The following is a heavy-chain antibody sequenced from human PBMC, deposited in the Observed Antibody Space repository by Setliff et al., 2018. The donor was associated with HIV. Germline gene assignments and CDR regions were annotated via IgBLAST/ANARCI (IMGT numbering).Heavy chain of an antibody. D-gene: IGHD5-12*01. CDR1: GGSIRSFF. CDR2: IYTSGST. V-gene: IGHV4-4*08. J-gene: IGHJ4*02. CDR3: ALDPGYRRDY. Sequence: SETLSLTCTVSGGSIRSFFWSWIRQPPGKGLEWISHIYTSGSTNYNPSLKSRVTMSVDTSKNQFSLNLSSVTAADTAVYYCALDPGYRRDYWGQGTLVTVSS.